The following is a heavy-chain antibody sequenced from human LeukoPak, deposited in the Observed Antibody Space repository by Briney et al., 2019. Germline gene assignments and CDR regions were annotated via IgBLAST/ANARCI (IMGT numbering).Heavy chain of an antibody. J-gene: IGHJ4*02. CDR1: GASISSYY. CDR3: ARGSDYGDY. V-gene: IGHV4-59*01. D-gene: IGHD3-3*01. Sequence: SETLSLTCTVSGASISSYYWSWIRQPPGKGLEWIGYMYYSGSTNYNPSPKSRVTISINTSKNQFSLRLSSVTAADTAVYYCARGSDYGDYWGQGTLVAVSS. CDR2: MYYSGST.